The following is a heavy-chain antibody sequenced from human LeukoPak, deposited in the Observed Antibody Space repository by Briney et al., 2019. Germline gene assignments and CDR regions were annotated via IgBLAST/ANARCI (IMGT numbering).Heavy chain of an antibody. Sequence: GGSLRLSCAASGFTFDDYAMHWVRQAPGKGLEWVSGISWNSGSIGYADSVKGRFTISRDNAKNSLYLQMNSLRPEDTAVYYCARDQTLYSSSSEFDYWGQGTLVTVSS. CDR1: GFTFDDYA. J-gene: IGHJ4*02. D-gene: IGHD6-6*01. V-gene: IGHV3-9*01. CDR3: ARDQTLYSSSSEFDY. CDR2: ISWNSGSI.